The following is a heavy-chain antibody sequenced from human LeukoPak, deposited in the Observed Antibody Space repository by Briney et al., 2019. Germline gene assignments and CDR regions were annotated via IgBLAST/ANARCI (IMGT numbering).Heavy chain of an antibody. J-gene: IGHJ4*02. V-gene: IGHV1-69*06. D-gene: IGHD3-10*01. Sequence: ASVKVSCKASGGTFSSYAISWVRQAPGQGLEWMGGIIPIFGTANYAQKFQGRVTITADKSTSTAYMELSSLRSDDTAVYYCARGSPGGSYYPSGDYWGQGTLVTVSS. CDR1: GGTFSSYA. CDR2: IIPIFGTA. CDR3: ARGSPGGSYYPSGDY.